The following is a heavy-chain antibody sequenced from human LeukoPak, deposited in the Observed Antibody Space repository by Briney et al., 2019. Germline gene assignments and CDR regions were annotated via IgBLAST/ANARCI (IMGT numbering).Heavy chain of an antibody. CDR1: GFTLSTYW. CDR2: ISSSSSTI. D-gene: IGHD4/OR15-4a*01. Sequence: PGGSLRLSCTASGFTLSTYWMSWVRQAPGKGLERVSYISSSSSTIYYADSVKGRFTISRDNAKNSLYLQMNSLRADDTAFYYCARDTLGEGEDANYAVYYFDYWGQGTVVTVSS. V-gene: IGHV3-48*01. CDR3: ARDTLGEGEDANYAVYYFDY. J-gene: IGHJ4*02.